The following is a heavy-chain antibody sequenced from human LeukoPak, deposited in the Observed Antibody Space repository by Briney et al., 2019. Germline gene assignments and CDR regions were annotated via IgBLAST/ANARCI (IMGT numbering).Heavy chain of an antibody. Sequence: GGTLRLSCAASGFTFSTYDMTWVRQAPGKGLEWVSLISTSVDADKRYYIDSVKGRFTISRDNSKNTLYLQMNSLRAEDTAVYYCASSYLDLGGAFDIWGQGTMVTVSS. J-gene: IGHJ3*02. CDR3: ASSYLDLGGAFDI. CDR1: GFTFSTYD. CDR2: ISTSVDADKR. D-gene: IGHD3-16*01. V-gene: IGHV3-23*01.